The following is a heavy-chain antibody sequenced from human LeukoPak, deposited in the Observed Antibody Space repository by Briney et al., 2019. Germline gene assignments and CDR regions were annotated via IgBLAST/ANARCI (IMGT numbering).Heavy chain of an antibody. CDR2: IKQDGSEK. CDR1: GFTFSSYW. D-gene: IGHD2-2*02. Sequence: GGSLRLSCAASGFTFSSYWMSWVRQAPGKGLEWVANIKQDGSEKYYVDSVKGRFTISRDNAKNSLYLQINSLRAEDTAVYYCVRCYREYYYFDYWGQGTLVTVSS. J-gene: IGHJ4*02. CDR3: VRCYREYYYFDY. V-gene: IGHV3-7*01.